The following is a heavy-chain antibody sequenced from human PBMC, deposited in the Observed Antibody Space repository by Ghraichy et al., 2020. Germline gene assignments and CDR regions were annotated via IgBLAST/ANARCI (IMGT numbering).Heavy chain of an antibody. J-gene: IGHJ4*02. V-gene: IGHV4-39*07. CDR1: GGSISSSSYY. CDR3: ARVRGNDYGDFHRFDY. D-gene: IGHD4-17*01. CDR2: IYYSGST. Sequence: SETLSLTCTVSGGSISSSSYYWGWIRQPPGKGLEWIGSIYYSGSTYYNLPLKSRVTLPVAPPQNQFSLNFSSVTAADTAVYYCARVRGNDYGDFHRFDYWGQGTVVTVSS.